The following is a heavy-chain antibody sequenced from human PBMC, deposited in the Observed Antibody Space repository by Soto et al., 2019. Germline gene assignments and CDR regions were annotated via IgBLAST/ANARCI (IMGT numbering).Heavy chain of an antibody. CDR3: ASLPLLSKDSNDY. CDR1: VYTFTSYY. D-gene: IGHD4-4*01. Sequence: ASVKVSCKPSVYTFTSYYMHWVRQAPGQGLEWMGIINPSGGSTSYAQKFQGRVTMTGDTSTSTVYMELSSLRSEDTAVYYCASLPLLSKDSNDYWGQGTLVTVSS. CDR2: INPSGGST. J-gene: IGHJ4*02. V-gene: IGHV1-46*01.